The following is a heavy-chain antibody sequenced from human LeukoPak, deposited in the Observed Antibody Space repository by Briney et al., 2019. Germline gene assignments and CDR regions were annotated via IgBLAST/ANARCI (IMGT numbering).Heavy chain of an antibody. D-gene: IGHD2-21*02. CDR2: IYTDGST. CDR1: GGSISDYS. V-gene: IGHV4-4*07. J-gene: IGHJ4*02. Sequence: PSETLSLTCTVSGGSISDYSWTWIRQPAGKGLEWIGRIYTDGSTNYNPSLKSRVTMSVDTSKNQFSLNLSSVTAADTAVYYCARGTLRGRVTYYFDYWGQGALVTVSS. CDR3: ARGTLRGRVTYYFDY.